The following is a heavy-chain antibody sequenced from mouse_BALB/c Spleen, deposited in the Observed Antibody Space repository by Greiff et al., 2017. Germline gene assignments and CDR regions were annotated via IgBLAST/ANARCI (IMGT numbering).Heavy chain of an antibody. D-gene: IGHD1-1*01. CDR1: GFTFSSYA. J-gene: IGHJ1*01. V-gene: IGHV5-6-5*01. CDR3: ARLTTVVATYDYWYFDV. Sequence: DVKLVESGGGLVKPGGSLKLSCAASGFTFSSYAMSWVRQTPEKRLEWVASISSGGSTYYPDSVKGRFTISRDNARNILYLQMSSLRSEDTAMYYCARLTTVVATYDYWYFDVWGAGTTVTVSS. CDR2: ISSGGST.